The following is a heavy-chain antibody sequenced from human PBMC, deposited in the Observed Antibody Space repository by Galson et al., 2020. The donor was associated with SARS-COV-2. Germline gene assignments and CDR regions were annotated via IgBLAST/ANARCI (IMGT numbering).Heavy chain of an antibody. CDR3: ARQTSIAVAGNYYYYGMDV. J-gene: IGHJ6*02. V-gene: IGHV5-51*01. D-gene: IGHD6-19*01. Sequence: HGESLKISCKGSGYSFTSYWIGWVRQMPGKGLEWMGIIYPGDSDTRYSQSFQGQVTISADKSISTAYLQWSSLKASDTAMYYCARQTSIAVAGNYYYYGMDVWGQGTTVTVSS. CDR2: IYPGDSDT. CDR1: GYSFTSYW.